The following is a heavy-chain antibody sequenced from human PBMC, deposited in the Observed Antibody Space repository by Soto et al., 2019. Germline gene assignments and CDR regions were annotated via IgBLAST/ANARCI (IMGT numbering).Heavy chain of an antibody. D-gene: IGHD6-13*01. V-gene: IGHV4-31*03. CDR2: IYYSGST. CDR1: GGSISSGGYY. CDR3: AREPITLSIAAADINYYYYGMDV. Sequence: QVQLQESGPGLVKPSQTLSLTCTVSGGSISSGGYYWSWIRQHPGKGLEWIGYIYYSGSTYYNPSLKSRVTISVDTSKNQFSLKLSSVTAADTAVYYCAREPITLSIAAADINYYYYGMDVWGQGTTVTVSS. J-gene: IGHJ6*02.